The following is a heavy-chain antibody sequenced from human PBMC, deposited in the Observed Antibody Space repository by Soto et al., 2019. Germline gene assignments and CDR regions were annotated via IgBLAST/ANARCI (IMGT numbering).Heavy chain of an antibody. V-gene: IGHV4-30-4*01. Sequence: QVQLQESGPGLVKPSQTLSLTCTVSGGSISSGDYYWSWIRQPPGKGLEWIGYIYYSGSTHYNPSLTSRITISVDTAKNTFSLALRSVTAAGTAVYYCASLDSSGYSPFDYWGQGTLVTVSS. CDR1: GGSISSGDYY. J-gene: IGHJ4*02. D-gene: IGHD3-22*01. CDR3: ASLDSSGYSPFDY. CDR2: IYYSGST.